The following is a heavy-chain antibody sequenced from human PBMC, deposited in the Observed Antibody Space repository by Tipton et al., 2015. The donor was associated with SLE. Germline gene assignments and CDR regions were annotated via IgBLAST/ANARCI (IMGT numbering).Heavy chain of an antibody. Sequence: TLSLTCTVSGDSINSVGYYWSWIRQPPGRGLEWIGYIYYSGSTNYNPSLKSRVAISVDTSKNQFSLKLSSVTAADTAVYYCARLPPVRPFDYWGQGTLVTVSS. V-gene: IGHV4-61*08. CDR1: GDSINSVGYY. D-gene: IGHD2/OR15-2a*01. J-gene: IGHJ4*02. CDR3: ARLPPVRPFDY. CDR2: IYYSGST.